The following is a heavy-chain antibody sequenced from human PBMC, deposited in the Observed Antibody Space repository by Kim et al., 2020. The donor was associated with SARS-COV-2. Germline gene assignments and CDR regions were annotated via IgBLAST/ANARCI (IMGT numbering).Heavy chain of an antibody. CDR2: INSDGSST. D-gene: IGHD6-13*01. Sequence: GGSLRLSCAASGFTFRSYWMHWVRQAPGKGLVWVSRINSDGSSTNYADSVKGRFTISRDNAKNTLYLQMNSLRAEDTAVYYCATQIAAGWSYYYYYMDVWGTRTTVTVS. V-gene: IGHV3-74*01. CDR3: ATQIAAGWSYYYYYMDV. CDR1: GFTFRSYW. J-gene: IGHJ6*03.